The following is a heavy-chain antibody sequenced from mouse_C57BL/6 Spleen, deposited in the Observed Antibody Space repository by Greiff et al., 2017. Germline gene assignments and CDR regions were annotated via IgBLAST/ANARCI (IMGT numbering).Heavy chain of an antibody. V-gene: IGHV1-69*01. CDR2: IDPSDSYT. CDR3: ARWLDYGSSYGY. J-gene: IGHJ2*01. D-gene: IGHD1-1*01. CDR1: GYTFTSYW. Sequence: QVQLQQPGAELVMPGASVKLSCKASGYTFTSYWMHWVKQRPGQGLEWIGEIDPSDSYTNYNQKFKGKSTLTVDKSSSTAYMQLSSLTSEDSAVYYCARWLDYGSSYGYWGQGTTLTVSS.